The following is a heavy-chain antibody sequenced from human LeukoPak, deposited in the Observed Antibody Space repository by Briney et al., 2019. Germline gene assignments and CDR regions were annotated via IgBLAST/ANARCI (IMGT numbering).Heavy chain of an antibody. D-gene: IGHD6-19*01. CDR3: ARDDGTRVAVYGMDV. V-gene: IGHV1-18*01. Sequence: ASVRVSCKASGYTFTSYGISWVRQAPGQGLEWMGWISAYNGNTNYAQKLQGRVTMTTDTSTSTAYMERRSLRSDDTAVYYCARDDGTRVAVYGMDVWGQGTTVTVSS. CDR1: GYTFTSYG. J-gene: IGHJ6*02. CDR2: ISAYNGNT.